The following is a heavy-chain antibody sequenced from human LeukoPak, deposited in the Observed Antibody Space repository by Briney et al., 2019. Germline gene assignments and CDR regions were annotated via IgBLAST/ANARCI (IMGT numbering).Heavy chain of an antibody. D-gene: IGHD4-23*01. CDR3: ARDPNRLADYGGDYFDH. J-gene: IGHJ4*02. V-gene: IGHV3-30*04. Sequence: GGSLRLSCAASGFPISSYSMHWVRQAPGNGLEWVAVISNDGSHKYYADSVKGRFIISRDNSKHTLSLQMNTLRPDDTAVFYCARDPNRLADYGGDYFDHWGEGTLVTVSS. CDR2: ISNDGSHK. CDR1: GFPISSYS.